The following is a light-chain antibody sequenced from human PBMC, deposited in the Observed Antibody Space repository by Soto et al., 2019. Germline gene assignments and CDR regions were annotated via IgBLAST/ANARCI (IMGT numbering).Light chain of an antibody. CDR2: GAS. J-gene: IGKJ1*01. V-gene: IGKV3-20*01. Sequence: ETMLTQTPGTLSLSPSERATLSCKASQSVSSSYLAWYQQKPGQAPRPLIYGASSRATGIPDRFSGSGSGTDFTLTISRLEPEDFAVYYCQQYGSSPWTFGQGTKVDIK. CDR1: QSVSSSY. CDR3: QQYGSSPWT.